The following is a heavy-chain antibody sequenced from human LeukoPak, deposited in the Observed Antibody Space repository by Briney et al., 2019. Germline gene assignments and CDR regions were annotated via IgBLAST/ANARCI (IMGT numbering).Heavy chain of an antibody. V-gene: IGHV1-69*06. CDR2: IIPIFGTA. CDR3: ARGLTSGSYYQPFDY. CDR1: GGTFSSYA. Sequence: TSVKVSCKASGGTFSSYAISWVRQAPGQGLEWMGGIIPIFGTANYAQKFQGRVTITADKSTSTAYMELSSLRSEDTAVYYCARGLTSGSYYQPFDYWGQGTLVTVSS. J-gene: IGHJ4*02. D-gene: IGHD3-10*01.